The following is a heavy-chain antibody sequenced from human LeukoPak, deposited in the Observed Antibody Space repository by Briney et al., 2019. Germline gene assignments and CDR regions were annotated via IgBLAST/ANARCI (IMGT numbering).Heavy chain of an antibody. V-gene: IGHV1-18*01. CDR1: GYTFTSYG. D-gene: IGHD2-15*01. CDR3: ARGPALHKNWVEGRWFDP. Sequence: GASVKVSCKASGYTFTSYGISWVRQAPGQGLEWMGWISAYNGNTNYAQKLQGRVTMTTDTSTSTAYMELRSLRSEDTAVYYCARGPALHKNWVEGRWFDPWGQGTLVSVSS. J-gene: IGHJ5*02. CDR2: ISAYNGNT.